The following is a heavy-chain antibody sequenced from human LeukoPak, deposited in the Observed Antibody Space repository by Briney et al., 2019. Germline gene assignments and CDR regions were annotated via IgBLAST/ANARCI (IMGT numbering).Heavy chain of an antibody. CDR1: GFTFSSYW. J-gene: IGHJ4*02. CDR2: IDRDGSRI. CDR3: VRGNDYGGPHY. Sequence: GGSLRLSCAVSGFTFSSYWMHWVRQAPGKGLVWVSRIDRDGSRINYADSVKGRFAISRDNGKNTLFLQMNSLRAEDAAVYYCVRGNDYGGPHYWGQGTLVTVSS. V-gene: IGHV3-74*01. D-gene: IGHD4-23*01.